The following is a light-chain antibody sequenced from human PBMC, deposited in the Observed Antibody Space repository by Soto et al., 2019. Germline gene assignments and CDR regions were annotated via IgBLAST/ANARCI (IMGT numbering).Light chain of an antibody. CDR2: AAS. CDR3: QKYNSAPWT. Sequence: DIQMTQSPSSLSTSVGDRVTITCRASQGISNYLAWYQQKPGKVPKLLIYAASTLQSGVPSRFSGSGSGTDFTLTTSSLQSEDVATYYCQKYNSAPWTFGLGTKVEIK. V-gene: IGKV1-27*01. J-gene: IGKJ1*01. CDR1: QGISNY.